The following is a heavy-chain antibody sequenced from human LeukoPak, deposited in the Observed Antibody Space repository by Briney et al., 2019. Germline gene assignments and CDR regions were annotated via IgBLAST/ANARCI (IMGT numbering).Heavy chain of an antibody. V-gene: IGHV3-23*01. CDR1: GFTFSSYG. D-gene: IGHD3-10*01. J-gene: IGHJ6*02. CDR2: ISGSGGST. Sequence: PGRSLRLSCAASGFTFSSYGMHWVRQAPGKGLEWVSAISGSGGSTYYADSVKGRFTISRDNSKNTLYLQMNSLRAEDTAVYYCARSMVRGVSYYYYGMDVWGQGTTVTVSS. CDR3: ARSMVRGVSYYYYGMDV.